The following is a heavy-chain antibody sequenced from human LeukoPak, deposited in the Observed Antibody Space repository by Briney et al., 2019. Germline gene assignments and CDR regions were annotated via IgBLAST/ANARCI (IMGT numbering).Heavy chain of an antibody. V-gene: IGHV3-30*02. CDR2: IRYDGSNK. J-gene: IGHJ4*02. Sequence: GGSLRLSCAASGFTFSSYGMHWVRQAPGKGLEWVAFIRYDGSNKYYTDSVKGRFTISRDNSKNTLYLQMNSLRAEDTAVYYCAKQDCSGGSCYSGDYFDCWGQGTLVTVSS. CDR3: AKQDCSGGSCYSGDYFDC. D-gene: IGHD2-15*01. CDR1: GFTFSSYG.